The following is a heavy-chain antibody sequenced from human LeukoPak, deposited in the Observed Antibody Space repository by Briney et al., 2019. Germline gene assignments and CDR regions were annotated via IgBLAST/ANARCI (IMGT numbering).Heavy chain of an antibody. D-gene: IGHD1-26*01. Sequence: GGSLRLSCAASGFTFSSYAMSWVRRAPGKGLEWVSAISGSGGSTYYADSVRGRFTISRDNSKNTLYLQMNSLRAEDTAVYYCAKVGIVGAHHDAFDIWGQGTMVTVSS. CDR2: ISGSGGST. J-gene: IGHJ3*02. CDR1: GFTFSSYA. V-gene: IGHV3-23*01. CDR3: AKVGIVGAHHDAFDI.